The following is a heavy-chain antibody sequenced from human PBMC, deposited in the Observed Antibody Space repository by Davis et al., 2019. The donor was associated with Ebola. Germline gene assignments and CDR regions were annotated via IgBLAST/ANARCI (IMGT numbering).Heavy chain of an antibody. D-gene: IGHD1-26*01. J-gene: IGHJ3*01. CDR1: GFRFSSYW. CDR3: AREDTSEASDV. Sequence: GESLKISCAASGFRFSSYWMTWVRQAPGKGLEWLANIKEDGSEKNHVDSVKGRFTISRDNAKKSMYLQMNSLRAEDTAVYYCAREDTSEASDVWGQGTTVIVSS. CDR2: IKEDGSEK. V-gene: IGHV3-7*01.